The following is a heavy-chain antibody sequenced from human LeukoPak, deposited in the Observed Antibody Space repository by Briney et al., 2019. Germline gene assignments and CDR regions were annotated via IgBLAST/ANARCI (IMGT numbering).Heavy chain of an antibody. D-gene: IGHD2-2*01. CDR1: GFTFSSYG. V-gene: IGHV3-30*03. CDR2: ISYDGSNK. Sequence: GGSLRLSCAASGFTFSSYGMHWVRQAPGKGLEWVAVISYDGSNKYYADSVKGRFTISRDNAKNSLYLQMNSLRAEDTAVYYCARGGFEDIVVVPAAIGLDPWGQGTLVTVSS. CDR3: ARGGFEDIVVVPAAIGLDP. J-gene: IGHJ5*02.